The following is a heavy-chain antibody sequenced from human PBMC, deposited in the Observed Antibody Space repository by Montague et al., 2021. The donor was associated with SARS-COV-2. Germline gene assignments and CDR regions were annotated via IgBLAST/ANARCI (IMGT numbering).Heavy chain of an antibody. J-gene: IGHJ6*02. V-gene: IGHV2-70*01. CDR1: GFSLSTSGMR. D-gene: IGHD5-18*01. CDR3: ARISVSGTAMDRYYYYYVMDV. Sequence: PALVKPTQTLTLTCTFSGFSLSTSGMRVSWIRQPPGKALEWLALIDWDDDKYYSTSLRTRLTISKDTSKNQVVLTMTNMDPVDTATYYCARISVSGTAMDRYYYYYVMDVGAQGTTVPV. CDR2: IDWDDDK.